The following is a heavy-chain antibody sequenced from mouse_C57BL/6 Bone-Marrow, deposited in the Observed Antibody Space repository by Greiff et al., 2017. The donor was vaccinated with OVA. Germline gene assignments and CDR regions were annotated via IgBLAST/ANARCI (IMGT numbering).Heavy chain of an antibody. CDR3: TALDYGNPHYYAMDY. Sequence: EVMLVESGGGLVQPGGSMKLSCVASGFTFSNYWMNWVRQSPEKGLEWVAQIRLKSDNYATHYAESVKGRFTISRDDSKSSVYLQMNNLRAEDTGIYYCTALDYGNPHYYAMDYWGQGTSVTVSS. CDR2: IRLKSDNYAT. D-gene: IGHD2-1*01. V-gene: IGHV6-3*01. J-gene: IGHJ4*01. CDR1: GFTFSNYW.